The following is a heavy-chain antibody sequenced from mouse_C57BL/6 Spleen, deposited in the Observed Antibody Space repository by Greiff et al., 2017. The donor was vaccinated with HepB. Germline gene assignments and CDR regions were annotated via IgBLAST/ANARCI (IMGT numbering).Heavy chain of an antibody. D-gene: IGHD2-5*01. CDR3: ARSPHYSNYGGSAMDY. CDR2: IRNKANGYTT. J-gene: IGHJ4*01. V-gene: IGHV7-3*01. Sequence: EVQLVESGGGLVQPGGSLSLSCAASGFTFTDYYMSWVRQPPGKALEWLGFIRNKANGYTTEYSASVKGRFTISRDNSQSILYLQMNALRAEDSATYYCARSPHYSNYGGSAMDYWGQGTSVTVSS. CDR1: GFTFTDYY.